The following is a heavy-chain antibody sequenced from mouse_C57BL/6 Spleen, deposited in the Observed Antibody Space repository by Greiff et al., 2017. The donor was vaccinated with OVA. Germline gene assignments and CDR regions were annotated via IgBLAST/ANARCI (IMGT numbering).Heavy chain of an antibody. V-gene: IGHV1-58*01. J-gene: IGHJ4*01. D-gene: IGHD2-3*01. CDR3: ARKHDGAMDY. CDR2: IYIGKGYT. Sequence: EVQLQQSGAELVRPGSSVKMSCKTSGYTFTSYGINWVKQRPGQGLEWIGYIYIGKGYTEYNEKFKGKATLTSDTSSSTAYMQLSSLTSEDSAIYFCARKHDGAMDYWGQGTSVTVSS. CDR1: GYTFTSYG.